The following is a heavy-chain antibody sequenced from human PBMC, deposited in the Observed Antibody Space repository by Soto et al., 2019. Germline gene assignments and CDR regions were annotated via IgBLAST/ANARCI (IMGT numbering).Heavy chain of an antibody. J-gene: IGHJ4*02. CDR1: GGSISSGGYS. CDR2: IYYSGST. CDR3: ARVPDS. Sequence: QVQLQESGPGLVKPSQTLSLTCTVSGGSISSGGYSWSWIRQHPGKGLEWLGYIYYSGSTYYNPSLQSRVTISVDTSKIQCSLKLTSVTAADTAVYYGARVPDSWGQGTLVTVSS. V-gene: IGHV4-31*03.